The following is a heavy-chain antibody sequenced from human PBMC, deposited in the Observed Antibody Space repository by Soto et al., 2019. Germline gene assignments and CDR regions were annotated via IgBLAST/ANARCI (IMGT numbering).Heavy chain of an antibody. CDR1: GGSISSGDYY. CDR2: IYYSGST. V-gene: IGHV4-30-4*01. D-gene: IGHD4-17*01. CDR3: AREYGDSLNFDY. J-gene: IGHJ4*02. Sequence: QVQLQESGPGLVKPSQTLSLTCTVSGGSISSGDYYWSWIRQPPGKGLEWIGYIYYSGSTYYNPSLKSRVTLSVDTSTNQFSLKLSAVTAADTAVYYCAREYGDSLNFDYGGQGTLVTVSS.